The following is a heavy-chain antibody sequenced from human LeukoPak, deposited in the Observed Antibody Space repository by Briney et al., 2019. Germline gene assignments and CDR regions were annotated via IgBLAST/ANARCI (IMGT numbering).Heavy chain of an antibody. CDR1: GFTFSSYE. Sequence: GGSLRLSCAASGFTFSSYEMNWFRQAPGKGLEWVSYISSSGSTIYYADSVKGRFTISRDNAKNSLYLQMNSLRAEDTAVYYCAKDLRYSGSPRAFDFWGQGTMVTVSS. CDR3: AKDLRYSGSPRAFDF. CDR2: ISSSGSTI. J-gene: IGHJ3*01. V-gene: IGHV3-48*03. D-gene: IGHD1-26*01.